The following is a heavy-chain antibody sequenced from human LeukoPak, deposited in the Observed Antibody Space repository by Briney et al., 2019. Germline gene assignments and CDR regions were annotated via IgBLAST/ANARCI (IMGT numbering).Heavy chain of an antibody. J-gene: IGHJ4*02. Sequence: SETLSLTCAVYGGSFSGYYWSWIRQPPGKGLEWIGEINHSGGTNYNPSLKSRVTISVDTSKNQFSLKLSSVTAADTAVYYCARGRRQYHDSSGYYQNWGQGTLVTVSS. V-gene: IGHV4-34*01. D-gene: IGHD3-22*01. CDR1: GGSFSGYY. CDR2: INHSGGT. CDR3: ARGRRQYHDSSGYYQN.